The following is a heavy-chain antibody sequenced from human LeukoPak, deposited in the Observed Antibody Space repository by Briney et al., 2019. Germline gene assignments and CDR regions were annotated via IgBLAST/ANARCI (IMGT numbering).Heavy chain of an antibody. J-gene: IGHJ4*02. D-gene: IGHD3-22*01. CDR3: TTDTHYYDNSGYSYGTF. V-gene: IGHV6-1*01. Sequence: SQTLSLTCAISGDSVSSNSAAWNWIRQSPSRGLEWLGRTYYRSKWYNDYAVSVKSRITINPDTSKNQFSLQLNSVTPEDTAVYYCTTDTHYYDNSGYSYGTFWGQGTLVTVSS. CDR2: TYYRSKWYN. CDR1: GDSVSSNSAA.